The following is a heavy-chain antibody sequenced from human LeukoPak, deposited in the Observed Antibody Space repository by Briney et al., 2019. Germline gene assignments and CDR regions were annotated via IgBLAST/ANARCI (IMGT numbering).Heavy chain of an antibody. J-gene: IGHJ5*02. CDR3: ARVDLYSSTWRASNWFDP. Sequence: PSETLSLTCIVSGGSINSYYWSWIRQPPGKGLEWIAYIDNSGNTNYNPPLKSRVTISVDTSRNEFSLKLSSVTAADTAVYYCARVDLYSSTWRASNWFDPWGQGTLVTVSS. V-gene: IGHV4-59*08. D-gene: IGHD6-13*01. CDR1: GGSINSYY. CDR2: IDNSGNT.